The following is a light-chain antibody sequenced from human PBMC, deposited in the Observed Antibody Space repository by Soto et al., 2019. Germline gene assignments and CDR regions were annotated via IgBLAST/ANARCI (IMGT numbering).Light chain of an antibody. J-gene: IGLJ2*01. Sequence: QSVLTQPPSVSGAPGQRVTIPCTGSSSNIGSFYDVHWYQQLPGTVPKLLIYSDNNRPSGVPDRFSGSKSATAASLAITGLQAEDEADYYCQSYDNSLNHVVFGGGTKLTVL. CDR3: QSYDNSLNHVV. CDR2: SDN. V-gene: IGLV1-40*01. CDR1: SSNIGSFYD.